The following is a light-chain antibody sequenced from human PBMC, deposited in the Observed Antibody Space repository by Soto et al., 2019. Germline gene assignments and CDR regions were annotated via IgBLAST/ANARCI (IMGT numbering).Light chain of an antibody. Sequence: EIGLTQSPGTLSLSPGERTTLSCRASQSISRYLAWYQQKPGQGPRLLIYGASSRATGTPDRFSGSGSGTDFTLTINRLEPEDFALYYCQQYGSSPPTFGQGTKVDIK. CDR1: QSISRY. J-gene: IGKJ1*01. V-gene: IGKV3-20*01. CDR3: QQYGSSPPT. CDR2: GAS.